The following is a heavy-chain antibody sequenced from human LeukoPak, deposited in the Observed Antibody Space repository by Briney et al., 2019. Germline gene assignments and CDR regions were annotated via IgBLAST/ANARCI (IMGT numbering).Heavy chain of an antibody. CDR2: IYYSGST. CDR3: VREGGSGY. D-gene: IGHD3-16*01. J-gene: IGHJ4*02. CDR1: GGSISSYY. Sequence: ETLSLTCTVSGGSISSYYWSWIRQPPGKGLEWIGYIYYSGSTNYNPSLKSRVTISVDTSKNQFSLKLSSVTAADTAVYYCVREGGSGYWGQGTLVTVSS. V-gene: IGHV4-59*01.